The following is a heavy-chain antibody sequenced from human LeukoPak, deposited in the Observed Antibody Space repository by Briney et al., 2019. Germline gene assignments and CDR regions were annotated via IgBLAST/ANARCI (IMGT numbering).Heavy chain of an antibody. Sequence: SQTLSLTCTVSGGSISSGDYYWSWLRQPPGTGLEWLGYIYYSGSTYYNPSLKSRVTISVDTSKNQFSLKLSSVTAADTAVYYCARARGGDFFDYWGQGTLVTVSS. J-gene: IGHJ4*02. CDR1: GGSISSGDYY. V-gene: IGHV4-30-4*01. CDR2: IYYSGST. D-gene: IGHD3-16*01. CDR3: ARARGGDFFDY.